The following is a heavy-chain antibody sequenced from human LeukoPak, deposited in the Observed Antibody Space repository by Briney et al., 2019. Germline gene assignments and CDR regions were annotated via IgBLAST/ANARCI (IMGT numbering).Heavy chain of an antibody. Sequence: ASVKVSCKASGYTFTSYAMHWVRQAPGQRLEWMGWMNPNSGNTGYAQKFQGRVTMTRNTSISTAYMELSSLRSEDTAVYYCARVRDSSGYYLFDYWGQGTLVTVSS. D-gene: IGHD3-22*01. CDR2: MNPNSGNT. J-gene: IGHJ4*02. V-gene: IGHV1-8*02. CDR3: ARVRDSSGYYLFDY. CDR1: GYTFTSYA.